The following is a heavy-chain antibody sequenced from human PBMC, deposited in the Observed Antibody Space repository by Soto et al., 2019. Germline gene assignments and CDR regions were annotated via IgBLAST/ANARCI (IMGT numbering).Heavy chain of an antibody. Sequence: SETLSLTCTVSGGSISSGDYYWSWIRQPPGKGLEWIGYIYYSGSTYYNPSLKSRVTISVDTSKNQFSLKLSSVTAADTAVYYCARSGYYGSGSYYYGMDVWGQGTTVTSP. D-gene: IGHD3-10*01. CDR3: ARSGYYGSGSYYYGMDV. CDR2: IYYSGST. CDR1: GGSISSGDYY. J-gene: IGHJ6*02. V-gene: IGHV4-30-4*01.